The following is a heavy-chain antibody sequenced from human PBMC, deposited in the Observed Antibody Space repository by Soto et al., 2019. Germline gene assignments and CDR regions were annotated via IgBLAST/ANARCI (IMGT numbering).Heavy chain of an antibody. CDR1: GGSISSYY. CDR3: ARDRVDSSGYGAYYYYGMDV. V-gene: IGHV4-59*01. Sequence: SETLSLTCTVSGGSISSYYWSWIRQPPGKGLEWIGYIYYSGSTNYNPSLKSRVTISVDTSKNQFSLKLSSVTAADTAVYYCARDRVDSSGYGAYYYYGMDVWGQGTTVT. D-gene: IGHD3-22*01. CDR2: IYYSGST. J-gene: IGHJ6*02.